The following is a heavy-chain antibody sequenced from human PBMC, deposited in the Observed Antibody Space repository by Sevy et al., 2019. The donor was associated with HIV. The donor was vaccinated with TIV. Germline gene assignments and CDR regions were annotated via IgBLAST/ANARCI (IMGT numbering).Heavy chain of an antibody. CDR1: GFAFSSFE. CDR3: ARDLPPSATTVAHFDC. Sequence: GGCLRLSCAASGFAFSSFEMNWVRQAPGKGLEWVSYISNSGTTIYYSDSVKVRFTISRDNARNSLYLQMNSLRAEDTAVYYCARDLPPSATTVAHFDCWGQGTLVTVSS. J-gene: IGHJ4*02. D-gene: IGHD4-17*01. V-gene: IGHV3-48*03. CDR2: ISNSGTTI.